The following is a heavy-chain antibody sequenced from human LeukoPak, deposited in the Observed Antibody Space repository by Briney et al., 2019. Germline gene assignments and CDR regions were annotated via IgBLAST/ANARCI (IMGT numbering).Heavy chain of an antibody. CDR1: GYTFTTYH. CDR3: ATERSGGTWFDP. D-gene: IGHD2-15*01. J-gene: IGHJ5*02. Sequence: ASVKVSCKASGYTFTTYHMHWVRQVPGQGLEWVGMIDTSDGNTNYAQKFLDRVTMTRDTSTSTVYMELSGLRSYDAAVYYCATERSGGTWFDPWGQGTLVTVSS. CDR2: IDTSDGNT. V-gene: IGHV1-46*01.